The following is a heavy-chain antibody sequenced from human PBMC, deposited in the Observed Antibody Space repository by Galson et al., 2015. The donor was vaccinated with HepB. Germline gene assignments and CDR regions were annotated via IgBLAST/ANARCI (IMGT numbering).Heavy chain of an antibody. D-gene: IGHD3-16*01. CDR2: INWSSIYI. V-gene: IGHV3-9*01. CDR3: ARLGSEGYFDY. Sequence: SLRLSCAASGFTFHDYAMHWVRQVPGKGLEWVSGINWSSIYIGYADSVKGRFTISRDNAKNSLYLQMNSLKTEDTALYYCARLGSEGYFDYWGQGTLVTVSS. CDR1: GFTFHDYA. J-gene: IGHJ4*02.